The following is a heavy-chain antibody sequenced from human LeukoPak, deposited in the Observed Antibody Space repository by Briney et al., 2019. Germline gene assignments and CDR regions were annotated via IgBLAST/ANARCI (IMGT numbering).Heavy chain of an antibody. Sequence: ASVKVSCKASGGTFSSYAISWVRQAPGQGLEWMGWINPNSGGTNYAQKFQGRVTMTRDTSISTAYMELSRLRSDDTAVYYCARDRSMATTMSGAFDIWGQGTMVTVSS. D-gene: IGHD5-24*01. CDR1: GGTFSSYA. V-gene: IGHV1-2*02. J-gene: IGHJ3*02. CDR3: ARDRSMATTMSGAFDI. CDR2: INPNSGGT.